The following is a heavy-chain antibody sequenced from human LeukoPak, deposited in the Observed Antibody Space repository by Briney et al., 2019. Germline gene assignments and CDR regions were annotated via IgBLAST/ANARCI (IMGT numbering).Heavy chain of an antibody. CDR1: GFTFDDYT. CDR2: ISWDGGTT. Sequence: GGSLRLSCAASGFTFDDYTLHWVRQAPGKGLEWVSLISWDGGTTYYADSVKGRFTIARDNSKNSLVLQMNSLRTEDSALYYCAKASLKGTGTTLDYWGQGTLVTVSS. V-gene: IGHV3-43*01. CDR3: AKASLKGTGTTLDY. J-gene: IGHJ4*02. D-gene: IGHD1-1*01.